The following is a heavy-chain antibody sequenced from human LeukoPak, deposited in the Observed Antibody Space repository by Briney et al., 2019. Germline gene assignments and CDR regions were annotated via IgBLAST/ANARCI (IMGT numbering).Heavy chain of an antibody. CDR3: ARSGLYYPGSGSFDY. CDR1: GDSVTSGGYY. Sequence: PSETLSLTCTVSGDSVTSGGYYWNWIRQHPVKGLEWIGYIYYTGGTNYNPSLKSRINISADTSKNQFSLKLKSVTAADTAIYYCARSGLYYPGSGSFDYWGQGALVTVSS. V-gene: IGHV4-31*03. J-gene: IGHJ4*02. CDR2: IYYTGGT. D-gene: IGHD3-10*01.